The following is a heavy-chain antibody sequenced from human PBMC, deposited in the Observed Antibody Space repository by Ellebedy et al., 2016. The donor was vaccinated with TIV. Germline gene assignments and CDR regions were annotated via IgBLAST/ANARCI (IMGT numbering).Heavy chain of an antibody. CDR3: AREGNSDGGIYNDMGFDH. CDR1: GFMFSDYW. CDR2: INHDGSST. Sequence: GESLKISCGGSGFMFSDYWMLRVRPTPGKGLVCVSRINHDGSSTIYADSVKGRFTISRDESKNTLYLQMNSLRAEDTAVYYCAREGNSDGGIYNDMGFDHWGQGTLVTVSS. J-gene: IGHJ4*02. V-gene: IGHV3-74*01. D-gene: IGHD2-15*01.